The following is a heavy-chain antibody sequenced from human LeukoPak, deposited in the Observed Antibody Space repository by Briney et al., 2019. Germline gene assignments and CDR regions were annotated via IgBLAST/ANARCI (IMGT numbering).Heavy chain of an antibody. J-gene: IGHJ5*02. CDR2: INHSGST. CDR3: ARDNGDYGNWFDP. Sequence: PSETLSLTCAVYGGSFSGYYWSWIRQPPGKGLEWIGEINHSGSTYYNPSLKSRVTISVDRSKNQFSLKLSSVTAADTAVYYCARDNGDYGNWFDPWGQGTLVTVSS. V-gene: IGHV4-34*01. D-gene: IGHD4-17*01. CDR1: GGSFSGYY.